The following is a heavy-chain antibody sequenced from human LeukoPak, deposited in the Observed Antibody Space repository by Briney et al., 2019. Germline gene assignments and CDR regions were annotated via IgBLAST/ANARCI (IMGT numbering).Heavy chain of an antibody. J-gene: IGHJ2*01. CDR1: GFTFDDYA. V-gene: IGHV3-43D*03. Sequence: SGGSLRLSCAASGFTFDDYAMHWVRQAPGKGLEWVSLISWDGGSTYYADSVKGRFTISRDNSKNSLYLQMNSLRAEDTALYCCAKDLWGPQQLPPGYFDLWGRGTLVTVSS. CDR3: AKDLWGPQQLPPGYFDL. CDR2: ISWDGGST. D-gene: IGHD6-13*01.